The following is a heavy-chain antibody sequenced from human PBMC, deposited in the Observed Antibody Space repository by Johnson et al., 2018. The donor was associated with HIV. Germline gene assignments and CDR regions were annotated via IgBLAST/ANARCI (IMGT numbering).Heavy chain of an antibody. D-gene: IGHD1-1*01. CDR3: ARGGNEIDAFDI. Sequence: QVQLVESGGGSVQPGRSLRLSCAASGFTFSSYAMHWVRQAPGKGLEWVAVISYDGSNKYYADSVKGRFSISRDNSKNTLYLQMNSLRAEDTAVYYCARGGNEIDAFDIWGQGTMVTVSS. CDR1: GFTFSSYA. CDR2: ISYDGSNK. J-gene: IGHJ3*02. V-gene: IGHV3-30*04.